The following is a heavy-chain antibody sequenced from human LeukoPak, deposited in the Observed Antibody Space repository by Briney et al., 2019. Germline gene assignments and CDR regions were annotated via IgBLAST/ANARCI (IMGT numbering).Heavy chain of an antibody. CDR1: GFTFSDYY. D-gene: IGHD6-6*01. CDR2: ISHSGNTI. Sequence: GGSLRLSCAASGFTFSDYYLSWIRQAPGKGLEWVSYISHSGNTIKYADSVKGRFTISRDNVKNSLSLQMNSLRAEDTAVYYCARVSDSSSGYFDCWGQGTLVTVSS. V-gene: IGHV3-11*01. J-gene: IGHJ4*02. CDR3: ARVSDSSSGYFDC.